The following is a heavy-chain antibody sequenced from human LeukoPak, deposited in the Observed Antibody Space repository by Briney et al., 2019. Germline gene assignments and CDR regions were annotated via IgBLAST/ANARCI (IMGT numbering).Heavy chain of an antibody. CDR2: LYDHGTL. V-gene: IGHV3-53*01. CDR1: GLTVSRSF. D-gene: IGHD5-12*01. CDR3: AKETKRTYSPIDY. Sequence: GVSVRLSCAASGLTVSRSFMIWVRQAPGKGLEWVSVLYDHGTLYYGDSVKGRFTISRENSKNTLYLEMNSLRAEVTAVYYCAKETKRTYSPIDYWGQGTLVTVSS. J-gene: IGHJ4*02.